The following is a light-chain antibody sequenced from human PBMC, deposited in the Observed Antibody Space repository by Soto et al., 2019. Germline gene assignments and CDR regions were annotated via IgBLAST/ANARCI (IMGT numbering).Light chain of an antibody. J-gene: IGLJ3*02. Sequence: QSVLTQPASVSGSPGQSITISCTGTSSDVGSYNLVSWYQQHPGKAPKLMIYEVSKRPSWVSNRFSGSKSGNTASLTISGLQAEDDADYSRCSYAGSSTWVFGGGTQLTVL. V-gene: IGLV2-23*02. CDR1: SSDVGSYNL. CDR2: EVS. CDR3: CSYAGSSTWV.